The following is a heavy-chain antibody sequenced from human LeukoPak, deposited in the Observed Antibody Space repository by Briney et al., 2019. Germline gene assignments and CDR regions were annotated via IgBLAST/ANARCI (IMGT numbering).Heavy chain of an antibody. Sequence: GGSLRLSCAASGFTFSSYAMNWVRQASGKGLEWVGRIRSKANSYATAYAASVKGRFTISRDDSKNTAHLQMNSLKTEDTAVYYCTREGSGWYVDYWGQGTLVTVPS. CDR2: IRSKANSYAT. J-gene: IGHJ4*02. CDR3: TREGSGWYVDY. V-gene: IGHV3-73*01. D-gene: IGHD6-19*01. CDR1: GFTFSSYA.